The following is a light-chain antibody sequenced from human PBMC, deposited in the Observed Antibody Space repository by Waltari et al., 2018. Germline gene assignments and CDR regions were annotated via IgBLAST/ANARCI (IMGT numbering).Light chain of an antibody. V-gene: IGKV3-15*01. CDR1: QSVNSN. CDR2: GAS. CDR3: QQNNNWPLT. Sequence: ETVMTQFPATLSVSPGERATLSCRASQSVNSNLAWYKQKPGQAPRLLIYGASTRATGISARFSGSGSGTEFTLTISSLQSEDFAVYYCQQNNNWPLTFGGGTKVEIK. J-gene: IGKJ4*01.